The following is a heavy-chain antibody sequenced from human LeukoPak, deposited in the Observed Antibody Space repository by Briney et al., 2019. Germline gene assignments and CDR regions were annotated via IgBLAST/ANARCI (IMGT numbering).Heavy chain of an antibody. Sequence: SVKVSCKASGGTFSSYAISWVRQAPGKGLEWMGRIIPILGIANYAQKFQGRVTITADKSTSTAYMELSSLRSEDTAVYYCARVPRIRYYDSSGYLYYFDYWGQGTLVTVSS. V-gene: IGHV1-69*04. CDR2: IIPILGIA. J-gene: IGHJ4*02. CDR1: GGTFSSYA. CDR3: ARVPRIRYYDSSGYLYYFDY. D-gene: IGHD3-22*01.